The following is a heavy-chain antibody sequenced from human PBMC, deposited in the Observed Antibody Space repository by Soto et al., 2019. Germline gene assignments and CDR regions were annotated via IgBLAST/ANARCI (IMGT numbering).Heavy chain of an antibody. Sequence: SETLSLTCTVSGGSISSSSYYWGWIRQPPGKGLEWIGSIYYSGSTYYNPSLKSRVTISVDTSKNQFSLKLSSVTAADTAVYYCARIHPQVPAAIGPEYFQHWGQGTLVTVSS. D-gene: IGHD2-2*01. J-gene: IGHJ1*01. CDR3: ARIHPQVPAAIGPEYFQH. CDR2: IYYSGST. V-gene: IGHV4-39*01. CDR1: GGSISSSSYY.